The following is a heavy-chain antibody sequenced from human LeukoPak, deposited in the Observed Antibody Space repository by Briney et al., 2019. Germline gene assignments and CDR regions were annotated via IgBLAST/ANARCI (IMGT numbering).Heavy chain of an antibody. D-gene: IGHD3-16*02. J-gene: IGHJ4*02. Sequence: GGSLRLSCAASGFTVSSNYMSWVRQAPGKGLEWVSAISGSGGSTYYADSVKGRFTISRDNSKNTLYLQMNSLRAEDTAVYYCASEIMITFGGVIAGDYWGQGTLVTVSS. CDR2: ISGSGGST. CDR1: GFTVSSNY. CDR3: ASEIMITFGGVIAGDY. V-gene: IGHV3-23*01.